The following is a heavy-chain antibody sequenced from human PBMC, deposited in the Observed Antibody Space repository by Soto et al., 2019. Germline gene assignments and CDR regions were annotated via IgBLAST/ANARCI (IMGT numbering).Heavy chain of an antibody. V-gene: IGHV5-51*07. J-gene: IGHJ6*04. CDR2: IYPDDSDT. D-gene: IGHD6-13*01. Sequence: PGECLKISCKGFGYSFPFYWIGWVHQMPGKGLEWMGIIYPDDSDTRYSPSFQGQVTFSADKSINTAYLQWSGLKASDTAMYYCARHTPDNSSPEDDYFYGRDVWGDGTPVIVSP. CDR3: ARHTPDNSSPEDDYFYGRDV. CDR1: GYSFPFYW.